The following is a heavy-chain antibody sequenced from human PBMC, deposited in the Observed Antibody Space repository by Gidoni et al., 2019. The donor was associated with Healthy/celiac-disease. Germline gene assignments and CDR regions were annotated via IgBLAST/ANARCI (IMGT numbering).Heavy chain of an antibody. D-gene: IGHD6-13*01. V-gene: IGHV1-69*01. J-gene: IGHJ4*02. CDR3: ARPRGHSSSWPHYFDY. CDR2: IIPIFGTA. Sequence: QVQLVQSGAEVKKPGSSVKVSCKASGGTFSSYAIRWVRQAPGQGREWMGGIIPIFGTANYAQKFQGRVTITADESTSTAYMELSSLRSEDTAVYYCARPRGHSSSWPHYFDYWGQGTLVTVSS. CDR1: GGTFSSYA.